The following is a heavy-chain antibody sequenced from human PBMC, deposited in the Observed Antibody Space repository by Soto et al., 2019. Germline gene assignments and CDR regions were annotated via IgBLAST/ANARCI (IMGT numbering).Heavy chain of an antibody. D-gene: IGHD6-13*01. V-gene: IGHV5-51*01. CDR3: ARSSSWPNWFDP. Sequence: GESLKISCEGFEFSFTSYWIAWVRQMPGKGLEWMGIIYPGDSDTRYSPSFQGQVTISADKSISTAYLQWSSLKASDTAMYYCARSSSWPNWFDPWGQGTLVTVSS. CDR2: IYPGDSDT. J-gene: IGHJ5*02. CDR1: EFSFTSYW.